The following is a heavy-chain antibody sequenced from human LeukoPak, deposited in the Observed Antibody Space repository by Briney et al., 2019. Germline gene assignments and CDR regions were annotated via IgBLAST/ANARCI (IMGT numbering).Heavy chain of an antibody. CDR2: IYYSGST. J-gene: IGHJ4*02. Sequence: PSQTLSLTCTVSGGSISSGDYYWSWIRQPPGKGLEWIGYIYYSGSTYYNPSLKSRVTISVDTSKNQFSLKLTSVTAADTAVYYCARAGSIQPYYFDYWGQGTLVTVSS. D-gene: IGHD6-13*01. CDR3: ARAGSIQPYYFDY. CDR1: GGSISSGDYY. V-gene: IGHV4-30-4*01.